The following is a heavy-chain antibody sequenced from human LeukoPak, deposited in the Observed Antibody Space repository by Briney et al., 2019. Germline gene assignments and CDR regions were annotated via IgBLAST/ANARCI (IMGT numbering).Heavy chain of an antibody. Sequence: GASVKVSCKASGYTFTSYDINWVRQAPGQGLEWMGRIIPIFGTANYAQKFQGRVTITTDESTSTAYMELSSLRSEDTAVYYCARANFKGLTYYYDSSGYSDWGQGTLVTVSS. D-gene: IGHD3-22*01. CDR3: ARANFKGLTYYYDSSGYSD. CDR2: IIPIFGTA. J-gene: IGHJ4*02. CDR1: GYTFTSYD. V-gene: IGHV1-69*05.